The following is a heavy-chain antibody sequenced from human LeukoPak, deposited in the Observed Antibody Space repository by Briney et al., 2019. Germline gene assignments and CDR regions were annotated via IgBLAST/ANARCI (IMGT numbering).Heavy chain of an antibody. V-gene: IGHV1-46*01. Sequence: ASVKVSCKASGYTFTSYYMHWVRQAPGQGPEWMGIINPSGGSTSYAQKFQGRVTMTRDTSTSTVYMELSSLRSEDTAVYYCARAICSGGSCYSGEDWFDPWGQGTLVTVSS. D-gene: IGHD2-15*01. CDR1: GYTFTSYY. J-gene: IGHJ5*02. CDR2: INPSGGST. CDR3: ARAICSGGSCYSGEDWFDP.